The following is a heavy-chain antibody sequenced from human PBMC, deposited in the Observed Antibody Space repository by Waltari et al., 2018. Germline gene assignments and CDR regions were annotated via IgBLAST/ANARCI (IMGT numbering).Heavy chain of an antibody. J-gene: IGHJ4*02. CDR2: ISSSGSTI. D-gene: IGHD3-3*01. Sequence: EVQLVESGGGLVQPGGSLRRSCAAYGFTFSSYEMNWVRQAPGKGLEWVSSISSSGSTIYYADSVKGRFTISRDNAKNSLYLQMNSLRAEDTAVYYCAREFVGVVISDYFDYWGQGTLVTVSS. CDR1: GFTFSSYE. CDR3: AREFVGVVISDYFDY. V-gene: IGHV3-48*03.